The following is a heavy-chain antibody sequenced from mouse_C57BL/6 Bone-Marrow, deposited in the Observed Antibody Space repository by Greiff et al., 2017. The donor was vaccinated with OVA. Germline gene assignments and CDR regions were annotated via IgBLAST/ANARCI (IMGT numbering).Heavy chain of an antibody. Sequence: VQLVESGPGLVAPSQSLSITCTVSGFSLTSYAISWVRQPPGKGLEWLGVIWTGGGTNYNSALKSRLSISKDNSKSQVFLKMNSLPTDDTARYYCARTPPRGSSYYLYFDVWGTGTTVTVSS. D-gene: IGHD1-1*01. CDR2: IWTGGGT. J-gene: IGHJ1*03. CDR1: GFSLTSYA. V-gene: IGHV2-9-1*01. CDR3: ARTPPRGSSYYLYFDV.